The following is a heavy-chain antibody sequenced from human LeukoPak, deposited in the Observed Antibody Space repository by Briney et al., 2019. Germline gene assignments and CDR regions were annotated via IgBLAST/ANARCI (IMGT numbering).Heavy chain of an antibody. V-gene: IGHV4-39*07. CDR2: IYSSGAT. J-gene: IGHJ5*02. Sequence: SETLSLTCSVSGGSINSRNHYWGWIRQPPGKGLEWIASIYSSGATYYNPSLKSRVIISVDTSKNQISLKLSSVTAADTAVYYCARARWFDPWGQGTLVTVSS. CDR1: GGSINSRNHY. CDR3: ARARWFDP.